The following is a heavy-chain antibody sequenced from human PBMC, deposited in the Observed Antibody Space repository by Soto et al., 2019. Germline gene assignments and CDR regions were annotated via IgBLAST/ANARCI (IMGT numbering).Heavy chain of an antibody. CDR2: IGTKAYGTRP. J-gene: IGHJ4*02. V-gene: IGHV3-49*03. CDR1: GFRFGDYT. D-gene: IGHD3-22*01. Sequence: PGGSLRLSCSGSGFRFGDYTVSWFRRAPGKGLEWVSCIGTKAYGTRPEYAASVEGRFTISRDDSKSIAYLQMNSLTTEDTGIYYCAREYSYESSGFDYWGQGTLVTVSS. CDR3: AREYSYESSGFDY.